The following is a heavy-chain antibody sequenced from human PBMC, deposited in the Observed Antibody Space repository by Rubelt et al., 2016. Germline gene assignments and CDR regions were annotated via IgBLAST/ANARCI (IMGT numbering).Heavy chain of an antibody. J-gene: IGHJ5*01. Sequence: GRSLRLSCAASGFTFSNYGMHWVRQAPGQGLEWVAIIWYDGGNKYYADSVKGRFTISRDNSKNTLYLQMNSLRVEDTGVYYCARDRVAVRGCFDSWGQGTLVTVSS. CDR1: GFTFSNYG. D-gene: IGHD6-6*01. CDR2: IWYDGGNK. V-gene: IGHV3-33*01. CDR3: ARDRVAVRGCFDS.